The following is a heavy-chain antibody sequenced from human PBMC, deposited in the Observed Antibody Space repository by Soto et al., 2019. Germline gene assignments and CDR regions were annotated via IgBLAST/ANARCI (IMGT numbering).Heavy chain of an antibody. CDR3: ARNMDYFYGPGSGNGHGV. J-gene: IGHJ6*02. CDR2: INTKFGDT. D-gene: IGHD3-10*01. V-gene: IGHV1-2*02. CDR1: GYTFTAYY. Sequence: QVQLVQSGAEVTEPGDSLRVSCEASGYTFTAYYIHWVRQVPGQGREWMGWINTKFGDTTYAQDFQGRVTMTMDMSMSTVYMELSRLTSDDTAIYYCARNMDYFYGPGSGNGHGVWGQGTTVTVFS.